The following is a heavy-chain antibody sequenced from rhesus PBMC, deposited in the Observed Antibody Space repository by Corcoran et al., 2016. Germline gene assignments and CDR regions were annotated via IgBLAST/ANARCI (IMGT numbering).Heavy chain of an antibody. V-gene: IGHV4-65*01. CDR2: ISGSSGST. CDR1: GVSVRSRNW. CDR3: ARAQYDSGSSLDY. Sequence: QVQLQESGPGLVKPSETLSLTCAVSGVSVRSRNWWSWIRQPPGTGLEWLGYISGSSGSTYYNPHLKRRVTMSPDTPKNQFSLKLSSVTAADTAVYECARAQYDSGSSLDYWGQGVLVTVSS. J-gene: IGHJ4*01. D-gene: IGHD3-16*01.